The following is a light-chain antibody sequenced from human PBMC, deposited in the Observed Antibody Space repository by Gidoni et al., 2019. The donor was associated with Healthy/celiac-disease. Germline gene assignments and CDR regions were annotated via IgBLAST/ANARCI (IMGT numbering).Light chain of an antibody. CDR1: QSVSSSY. CDR2: GAS. J-gene: IGKJ2*03. Sequence: EIVLTQSPGTLSLSPGERATLSCRASQSVSSSYLAWYQQKPGQAPRLLIYGASSRATGIPDRFSGSGSGTYFTLTICRLEPEDFAVYYCQQYGSSPPNSFGQGTKLKIK. CDR3: QQYGSSPPNS. V-gene: IGKV3-20*01.